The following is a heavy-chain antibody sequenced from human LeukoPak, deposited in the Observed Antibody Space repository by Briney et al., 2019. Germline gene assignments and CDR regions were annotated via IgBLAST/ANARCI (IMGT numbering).Heavy chain of an antibody. D-gene: IGHD2-2*01. CDR2: INPSGGST. V-gene: IGHV1-46*01. CDR1: GHTFTSYY. CDR3: ARGGCTSTSCYPDLIS. J-gene: IGHJ4*02. Sequence: ASVKVSCKVSGHTFTSYYLHWVRQAPGQGLERVGVINPSGGSTSNAQKFQGRVTMTRDTSTTTVYMELSSLRSEDTAVYYCARGGCTSTSCYPDLISWGQGTLVTVSS.